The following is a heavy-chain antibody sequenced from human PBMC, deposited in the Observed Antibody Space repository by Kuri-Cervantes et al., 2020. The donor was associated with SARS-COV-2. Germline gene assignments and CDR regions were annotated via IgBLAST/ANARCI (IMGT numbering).Heavy chain of an antibody. CDR1: GFSFSNYA. CDR3: ARDRAAAGVYYSDY. Sequence: GGSLRLSCAASGFSFSNYAVHWVRQAPGKGLEWVAVISYDASNKYYADSVKGRFTISRDNSKSTLYLQMNSLRAEDTAVYYCARDRAAAGVYYSDYWGQGTLVTVSS. J-gene: IGHJ4*02. V-gene: IGHV3-30-3*01. CDR2: ISYDASNK. D-gene: IGHD6-13*01.